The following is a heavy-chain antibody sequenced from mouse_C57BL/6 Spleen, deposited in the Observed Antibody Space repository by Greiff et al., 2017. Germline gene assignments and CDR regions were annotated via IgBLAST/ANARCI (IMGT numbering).Heavy chain of an antibody. J-gene: IGHJ3*01. CDR3: ARGGIFSYPAY. Sequence: QVQLQQSGPELVKPGASVKISCKASGYAFSSSWMNWVKQRPGKGLEWIGRIYPGDGDTNYNGKFKGKATLTADKSSSTAYMQLNSLTSEDSAVYVCARGGIFSYPAYWGQGTLVTVSA. CDR1: GYAFSSSW. CDR2: IYPGDGDT. V-gene: IGHV1-82*01.